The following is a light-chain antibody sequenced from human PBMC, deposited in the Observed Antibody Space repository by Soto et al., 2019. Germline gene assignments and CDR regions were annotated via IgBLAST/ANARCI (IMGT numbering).Light chain of an antibody. CDR3: QQYNSYSGT. J-gene: IGKJ1*01. V-gene: IGKV1-5*01. CDR2: DAS. Sequence: DIQMTQSTSTMSASVGDRVTFAYRASQSISSWLAWYQQKPGKAPKLLIYDASSFETGVPSRFSGSGSGTEFTLTISSLQPDDFATYYCQQYNSYSGTFGQGTRWIS. CDR1: QSISSW.